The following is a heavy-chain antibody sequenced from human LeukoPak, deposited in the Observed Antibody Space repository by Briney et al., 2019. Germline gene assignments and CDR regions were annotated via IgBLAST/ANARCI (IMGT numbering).Heavy chain of an antibody. CDR1: GYSLTNYY. CDR3: ARGAPTTRIGAGRFDY. J-gene: IGHJ4*02. Sequence: ASVKVSCKAFGYSLTNYYVHWVRQAPGQGLEWMGEINPSGGSTSYAQKFQGRIIVTRDTYTNTVYMDPSSLRSEDTATHYCARGAPTTRIGAGRFDYWGQGSLLTVAS. CDR2: INPSGGST. D-gene: IGHD5-12*01. V-gene: IGHV1-46*01.